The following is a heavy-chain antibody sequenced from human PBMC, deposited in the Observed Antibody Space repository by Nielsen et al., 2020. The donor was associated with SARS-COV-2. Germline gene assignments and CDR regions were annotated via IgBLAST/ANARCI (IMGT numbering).Heavy chain of an antibody. CDR1: GFTFSSYG. V-gene: IGHV3-33*01. Sequence: GESLKISCAASGFTFSSYGMHWVRQAPGKGLEWVAVIWYDGSNKYYADPVKGRFTISRDNSKNTLYLQMNSLRAEDTAVYYCASRNDYGDYEVDYWGQGTLVTVSS. CDR2: IWYDGSNK. J-gene: IGHJ4*02. CDR3: ASRNDYGDYEVDY. D-gene: IGHD4-17*01.